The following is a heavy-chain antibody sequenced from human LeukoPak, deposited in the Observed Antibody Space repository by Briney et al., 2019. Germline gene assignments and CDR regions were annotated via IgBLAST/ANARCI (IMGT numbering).Heavy chain of an antibody. CDR3: APGGVSGSGYYYFDY. Sequence: PGGSLRLSCAASGFTFSSCAITWVRLAPGKGLEWVSSISGSGGSTYYADSVKGRFTISRDNSKNTLYLQMNSLRAEDTAVYYCAPGGVSGSGYYYFDYWGQGTLATVSS. CDR2: ISGSGGST. D-gene: IGHD5-12*01. J-gene: IGHJ4*02. CDR1: GFTFSSCA. V-gene: IGHV3-23*01.